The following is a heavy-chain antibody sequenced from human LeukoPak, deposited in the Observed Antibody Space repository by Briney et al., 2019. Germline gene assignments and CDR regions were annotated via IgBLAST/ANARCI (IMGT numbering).Heavy chain of an antibody. Sequence: GGSLRLSCAASGFTFSNYGMHWVRQAPGKGLEWVAFLRYDGSNEYDADSVKGRFTISRDNSKNTLFLQMDSLRVEDTAVYYCAKDSRNDYYGHSIDYWGQGTLVTVSS. CDR1: GFTFSNYG. D-gene: IGHD3-10*01. J-gene: IGHJ4*02. CDR3: AKDSRNDYYGHSIDY. V-gene: IGHV3-30*02. CDR2: LRYDGSNE.